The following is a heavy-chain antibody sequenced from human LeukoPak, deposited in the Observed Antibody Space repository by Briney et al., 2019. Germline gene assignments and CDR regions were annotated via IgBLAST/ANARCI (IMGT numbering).Heavy chain of an antibody. CDR3: ARGLGRLGNGTYYYDSSGYYLDY. CDR1: GGSFSGYY. D-gene: IGHD3-22*01. V-gene: IGHV4-34*01. CDR2: INHSGST. Sequence: ASETLSLTCAVYGGSFSGYYWSWIRQPPGKGLEWIGEINHSGSTNYNPSLKSRVTISVDTSKNQFSLKLSSVTAADTAVYYCARGLGRLGNGTYYYDSSGYYLDYWGQGTLVTVSS. J-gene: IGHJ4*02.